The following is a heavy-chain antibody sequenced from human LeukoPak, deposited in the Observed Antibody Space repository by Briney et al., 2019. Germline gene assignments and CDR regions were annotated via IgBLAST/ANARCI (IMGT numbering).Heavy chain of an antibody. CDR1: GFTFSSYE. Sequence: GGSLRLSCAASGFTFSSYEMNWVRQAPGKGLEWVAVISFDGSNKYYADSVKGRFTISRDNSKNTLYLQMNSLRAEDTTVYYCAKDRAVGSGWYYFDYWGQGTLVTVSS. V-gene: IGHV3-30*18. CDR2: ISFDGSNK. D-gene: IGHD6-19*01. J-gene: IGHJ4*02. CDR3: AKDRAVGSGWYYFDY.